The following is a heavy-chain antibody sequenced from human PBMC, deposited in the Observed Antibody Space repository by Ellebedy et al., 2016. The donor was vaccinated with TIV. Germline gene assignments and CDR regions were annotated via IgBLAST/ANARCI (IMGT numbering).Heavy chain of an antibody. Sequence: SVKVSXKASRDTFGSYAWVRQAPGQGLEWMGGIIPIFGTANYAQKFQGRVTITADESTSTAYMELSSLRSEDTAVYYCARWEHYYGSGSYYPTYGMDVWGQGTTVTVSS. CDR3: ARWEHYYGSGSYYPTYGMDV. J-gene: IGHJ6*02. V-gene: IGHV1-69*13. CDR1: RDTFGSYA. CDR2: IIPIFGTA. D-gene: IGHD3-10*01.